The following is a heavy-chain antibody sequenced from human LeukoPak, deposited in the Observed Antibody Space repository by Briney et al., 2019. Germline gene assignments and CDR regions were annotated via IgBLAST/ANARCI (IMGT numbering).Heavy chain of an antibody. Sequence: SQTLSLTCTVSGGSISSGGYYWSWIRQHPGKGLEWIGYIYYSGSTYYNPSLKSRVTISVDTSKNQFSLKLSSVTAADTAVYYCARYTRRYCSGGSCYWAIDYWGQGTLVTVSS. V-gene: IGHV4-31*03. J-gene: IGHJ4*02. CDR2: IYYSGST. CDR3: ARYTRRYCSGGSCYWAIDY. CDR1: GGSISSGGYY. D-gene: IGHD2-15*01.